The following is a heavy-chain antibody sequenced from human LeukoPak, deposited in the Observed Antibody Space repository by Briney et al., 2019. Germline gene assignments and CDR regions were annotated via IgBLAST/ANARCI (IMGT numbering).Heavy chain of an antibody. J-gene: IGHJ4*02. CDR2: INPNSGGT. CDR3: ARDLCDILTGSSGIDY. V-gene: IGHV1-2*02. Sequence: ASVKVSYKASGYTFTGYYMHWVRQAPGQGLEWMGWINPNSGGTNYAQKFQGRVTMTRDTSISTAYMELSRLRSDDTAVYYCARDLCDILTGSSGIDYWGQGTLVTVSS. CDR1: GYTFTGYY. D-gene: IGHD3-9*01.